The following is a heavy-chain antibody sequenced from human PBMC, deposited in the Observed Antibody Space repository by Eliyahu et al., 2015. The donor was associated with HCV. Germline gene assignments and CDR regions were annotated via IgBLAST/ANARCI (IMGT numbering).Heavy chain of an antibody. J-gene: IGHJ4*02. CDR2: INHSGST. CDR3: ARFPGSGSYYRSRAHFDY. Sequence: QVQLQQWGAGLLKPSETLSLTCAVYGGSFSGYYWSWIRQPPGKGLEWIGEINHSGSTNYNPSLKSRVTISVDTSKNQFSLKLSSVTAADTAVYYCARFPGSGSYYRSRAHFDYWGQGTLVTVSS. D-gene: IGHD3-10*01. CDR1: GGSFSGYY. V-gene: IGHV4-34*01.